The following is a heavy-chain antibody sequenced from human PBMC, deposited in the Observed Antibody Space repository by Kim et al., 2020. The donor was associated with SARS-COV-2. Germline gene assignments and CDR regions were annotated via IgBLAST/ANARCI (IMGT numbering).Heavy chain of an antibody. CDR2: IFHSGST. J-gene: IGHJ5*02. CDR3: ARLDSGSGNYFWFDP. Sequence: SETLSLTCAVSDGSISSKWWTWVRQPPGKGLEWIGEIFHSGSTNYNPSLKSRVTMSVDKPKNQFSLKLSSVTAADTAVYYCARLDSGSGNYFWFDPWGQG. V-gene: IGHV4-4*02. D-gene: IGHD1-26*01. CDR1: DGSISSKW.